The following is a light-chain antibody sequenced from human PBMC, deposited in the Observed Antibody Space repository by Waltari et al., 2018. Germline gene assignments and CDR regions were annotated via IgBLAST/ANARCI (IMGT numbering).Light chain of an antibody. V-gene: IGKV1-33*01. Sequence: DIQMTQSPSSLSASVGDRVTITCQASQDISNYLNWYQQKPGKAPKLLIYDASNLETGVPSRFSGSGSGTDFTFTISSLQPEDVAVYYCQQYYSTPRTFGKGTKVEIK. CDR1: QDISNY. CDR2: DAS. J-gene: IGKJ1*01. CDR3: QQYYSTPRT.